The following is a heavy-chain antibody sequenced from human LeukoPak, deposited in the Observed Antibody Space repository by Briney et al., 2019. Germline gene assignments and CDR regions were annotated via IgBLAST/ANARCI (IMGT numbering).Heavy chain of an antibody. CDR2: IKQDGSEK. J-gene: IGHJ4*02. CDR3: ARDLSTQLLWFGEFDY. Sequence: PGGSLRLSCAASGFTFSSYWMSWVRQAPGKGLEWVANIKQDGSEKYYVDSVKGRFTISRDNAKNSLYLQMNSLRAEDTAVYYCARDLSTQLLWFGEFDYWGREPWSPSPQ. CDR1: GFTFSSYW. D-gene: IGHD3-10*01. V-gene: IGHV3-7*03.